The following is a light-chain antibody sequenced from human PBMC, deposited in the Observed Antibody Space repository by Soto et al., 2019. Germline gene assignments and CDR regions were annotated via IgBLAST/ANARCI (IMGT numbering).Light chain of an antibody. CDR1: SSDVGGYDY. Sequence: QSVLTQPASVSGSPGQSITISCTGTSSDVGGYDYVSWYQQHPDKAPKLIIYEVTDRPSGVSSRFSGSKSGNTASLTISGLQAEDEADYHCSSLTSGSTRVFGTGTKVTVL. J-gene: IGLJ1*01. V-gene: IGLV2-14*01. CDR2: EVT. CDR3: SSLTSGSTRV.